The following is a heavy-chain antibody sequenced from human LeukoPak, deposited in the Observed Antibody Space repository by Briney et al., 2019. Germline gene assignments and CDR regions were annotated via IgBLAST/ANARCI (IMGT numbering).Heavy chain of an antibody. D-gene: IGHD3-10*01. CDR3: ARSGAKYYYYMDV. V-gene: IGHV3-30-3*01. CDR2: ISYDGSNK. Sequence: PGGSLRLSCAASGFTFSSYAMHWVRQAPGKGLEWVAVISYDGSNKYYADSVKGRFTISRDNSKNTLYLQMNSLRAEDTAVYYCARSGAKYYYYMDVWGKGTTVTVSS. CDR1: GFTFSSYA. J-gene: IGHJ6*03.